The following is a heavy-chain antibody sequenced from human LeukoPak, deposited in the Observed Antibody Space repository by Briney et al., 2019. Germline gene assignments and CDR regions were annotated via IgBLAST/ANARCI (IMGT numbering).Heavy chain of an antibody. V-gene: IGHV3-7*01. D-gene: IGHD2/OR15-2a*01. CDR3: TSLSNSYGMDV. CDR2: IKQDGSEK. CDR1: GFGSSTSW. Sequence: GSPRLSCAASGFGSSTSWMGWVRQAPGKGLEWVANIKQDGSEKYYVDSVKGRFTISRDNAKNSVYLQMNSLRDEDTAVYYCTSLSNSYGMDVWGQGTTATVSS. J-gene: IGHJ6*02.